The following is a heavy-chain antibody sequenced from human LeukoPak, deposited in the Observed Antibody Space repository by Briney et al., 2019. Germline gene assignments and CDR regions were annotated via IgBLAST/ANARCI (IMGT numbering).Heavy chain of an antibody. CDR1: GFTFSSFG. J-gene: IGHJ4*02. V-gene: IGHV3-30*02. Sequence: GGSLRLSCAASGFTFSSFGMHWVRQAPGKGLEWVASIQHDGSNEYYADSVKGRFTFSRDNSKNTLYLQMNSLRVEDTAVYFCAKGLRYYFDHWGQGTLVTVSS. CDR2: IQHDGSNE. CDR3: AKGLRYYFDH.